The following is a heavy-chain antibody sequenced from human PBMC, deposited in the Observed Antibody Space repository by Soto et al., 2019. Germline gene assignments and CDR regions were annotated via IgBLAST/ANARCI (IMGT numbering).Heavy chain of an antibody. Sequence: QLQLQESGPGLVKPSETLSLTCTVSGGSISSSSYYWGWIRQPPGKGLEWIGSLYYSGSTYYNPSLNSRVTISVDTSKNQFSLKLTSVTAADTAVYYCVCSGYSPFDYLGQGTLVTVSS. V-gene: IGHV4-39*01. CDR2: LYYSGST. CDR3: VCSGYSPFDY. D-gene: IGHD3-3*01. J-gene: IGHJ4*02. CDR1: GGSISSSSYY.